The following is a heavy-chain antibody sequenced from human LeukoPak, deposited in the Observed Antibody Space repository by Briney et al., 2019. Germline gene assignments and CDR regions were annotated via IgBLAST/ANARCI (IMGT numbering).Heavy chain of an antibody. Sequence: GGSLRLSCAASGFTFSTYWMHWVRRAPGKSLMWVSQINTDGSVRAYADSVKSRFTISRDNAKNTLYLQMNSLRAEDTAVYYCARWTYASDGSGYWGQGTLVTVSS. D-gene: IGHD3-16*01. CDR2: INTDGSVR. J-gene: IGHJ4*02. CDR3: ARWTYASDGSGY. CDR1: GFTFSTYW. V-gene: IGHV3-74*01.